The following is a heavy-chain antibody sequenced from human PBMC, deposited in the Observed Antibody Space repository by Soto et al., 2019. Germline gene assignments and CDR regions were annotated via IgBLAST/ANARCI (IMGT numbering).Heavy chain of an antibody. CDR2: ICHNGNT. J-gene: IGHJ5*02. Sequence: QLQLQESGSGLVKPSQTLSLTCTVSGGSITIGGYCWSWIRQPPGQGMEWIGYICHNGNTYYNPSLKSRVTTSLDRCKNQFSLNLSSVTAADTAVYYCARVWFGESSRFDPWGQGTLVTVSS. CDR1: GGSITIGGYC. D-gene: IGHD3-10*01. V-gene: IGHV4-30-2*01. CDR3: ARVWFGESSRFDP.